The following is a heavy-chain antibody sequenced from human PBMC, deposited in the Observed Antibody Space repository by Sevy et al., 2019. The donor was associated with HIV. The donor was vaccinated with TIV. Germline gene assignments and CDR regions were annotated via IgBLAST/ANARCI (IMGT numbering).Heavy chain of an antibody. CDR3: ARGGAGRQFDYYYCMDV. J-gene: IGHJ6*04. V-gene: IGHV4-59*01. CDR2: VYYTGKT. CDR1: GFSITRSY. D-gene: IGHD6-6*01. Sequence: SETLSLTCNVSGFSITRSYWNWIRQTPGKGLEWIAFVYYTGKTNYNPSLKSRVTASLDTSKSQFSLKLSSVTAADTAVYYCARGGAGRQFDYYYCMDVWGKGTTVTVSS.